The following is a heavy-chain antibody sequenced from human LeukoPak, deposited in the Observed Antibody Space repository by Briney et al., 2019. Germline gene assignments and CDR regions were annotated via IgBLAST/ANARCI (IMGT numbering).Heavy chain of an antibody. V-gene: IGHV3-7*01. CDR3: ARDDEYCSSTSCYPNNWFDP. Sequence: GGSLRLSCAASGFTFSSYWMSWVRQAPGKGLEWVANIKQDGSEKYYVDSVKGRFTISRDNAKNSLYLQVNSLRAEDTAVYYCARDDEYCSSTSCYPNNWFDPWGQGTLVTVSS. CDR2: IKQDGSEK. D-gene: IGHD2-2*01. CDR1: GFTFSSYW. J-gene: IGHJ5*02.